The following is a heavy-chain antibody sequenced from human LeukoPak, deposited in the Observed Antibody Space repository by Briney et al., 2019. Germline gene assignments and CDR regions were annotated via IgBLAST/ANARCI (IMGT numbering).Heavy chain of an antibody. CDR3: AKGAAAPGYLDY. Sequence: GGSLRLSCAASGFTFSSYAMSWVRQAPGKGLEWVSAISGGGGSTYYADSVKGRFTISRDNSKNTLYLQVDSLRVEDTAVYYCAKGAAAPGYLDYWGQGTLVTVSS. V-gene: IGHV3-23*01. J-gene: IGHJ4*02. CDR1: GFTFSSYA. D-gene: IGHD6-13*01. CDR2: ISGGGGST.